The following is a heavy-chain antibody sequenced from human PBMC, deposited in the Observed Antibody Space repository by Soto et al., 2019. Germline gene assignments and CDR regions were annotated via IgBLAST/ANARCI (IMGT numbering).Heavy chain of an antibody. CDR2: IYYSVST. D-gene: IGHD2-2*01. J-gene: IGHJ5*02. CDR1: GGSISSGGYY. Sequence: SETLSLTCSVSGGSISSGGYYWSWIRQHPGKGLEWIGYIYYSVSTYYNPSLKSRVTISVDTSKNQFSLKLSSVTAADTAVYYCAREKGYCSSTSCYSNWFDPWGQGTLVTVSS. CDR3: AREKGYCSSTSCYSNWFDP. V-gene: IGHV4-31*03.